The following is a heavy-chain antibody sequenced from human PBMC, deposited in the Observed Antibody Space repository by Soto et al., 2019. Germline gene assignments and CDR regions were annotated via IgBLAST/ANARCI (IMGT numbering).Heavy chain of an antibody. V-gene: IGHV3-23*01. CDR2: ISGSGRTI. J-gene: IGHJ6*04. CDR3: AKVGPSYYYGLDV. D-gene: IGHD1-26*01. CDR1: GLDFSSEV. Sequence: GGSVRVSCAASGLDFSSEVMCWVRQAPGKGLEWVSSISGSGRTIYHADSMRGRFAISRDNSKNSLYLQLNNLRVDDTAVYYCAKVGPSYYYGLDVWGKHTMVTVSS.